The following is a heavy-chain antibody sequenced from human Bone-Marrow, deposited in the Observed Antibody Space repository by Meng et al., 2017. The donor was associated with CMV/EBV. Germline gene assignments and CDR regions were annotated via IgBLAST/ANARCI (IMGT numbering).Heavy chain of an antibody. V-gene: IGHV4-59*01. J-gene: IGHJ3*02. Sequence: SETLSLTCAVYGGSFSGYYWSWIRQPPGKGLEWIGYIYYSGSTNYNPSLKSRVTISVDTSKNQFSLKLSSVTAADTAVYYCAREGAYYYDSSGYYSGDAFDIWGQGTMVTVSS. D-gene: IGHD3-22*01. CDR3: AREGAYYYDSSGYYSGDAFDI. CDR1: GGSFSGYY. CDR2: IYYSGST.